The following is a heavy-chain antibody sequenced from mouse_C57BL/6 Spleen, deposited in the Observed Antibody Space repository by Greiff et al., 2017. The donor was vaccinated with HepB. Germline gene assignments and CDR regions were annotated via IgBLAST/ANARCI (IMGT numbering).Heavy chain of an antibody. Sequence: VHLVESGPGLVQPSQSLSITCTVSGFSLTSYGVHWVRQSPGKGLEWLGVIWSGGSTDYNAAFISRLSISKDNSKSQVFFKMNSLQADDTAIYYWARLYYDYDDYAMDYWGQGTSVTVSS. J-gene: IGHJ4*01. CDR3: ARLYYDYDDYAMDY. CDR1: GFSLTSYG. D-gene: IGHD2-4*01. CDR2: IWSGGST. V-gene: IGHV2-2*01.